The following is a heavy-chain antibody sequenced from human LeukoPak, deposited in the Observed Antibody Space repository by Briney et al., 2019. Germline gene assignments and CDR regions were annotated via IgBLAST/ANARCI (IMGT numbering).Heavy chain of an antibody. J-gene: IGHJ5*02. CDR1: GFTFRSYS. D-gene: IGHD2-2*01. Sequence: PGGSLRLSCAASGFTFRSYSMNWVRQAPGKGLEWVSSINSDSNYIYYADSVQGRFTISRDNAKNSLYLQMNSLRAEDTAVYYCAKTYCTTTSCYNWFDPWGQGTLVTVSS. CDR2: INSDSNYI. CDR3: AKTYCTTTSCYNWFDP. V-gene: IGHV3-21*01.